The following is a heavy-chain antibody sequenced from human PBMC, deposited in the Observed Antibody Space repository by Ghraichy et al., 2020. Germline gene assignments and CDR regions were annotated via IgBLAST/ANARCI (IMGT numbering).Heavy chain of an antibody. D-gene: IGHD6-6*01. J-gene: IGHJ4*02. CDR1: GFTFNIYW. Sequence: GESLNISCAASGFTFNIYWMSWVRQAPGKGLEWVSVVTGSGDSTYYADSVKGRFTISRDNSKNTLYLQMNSLRAEDTAIYYCAKAMFSSSSSPTRYWGQGALVTVSS. CDR2: VTGSGDST. CDR3: AKAMFSSSSSPTRY. V-gene: IGHV3-23*01.